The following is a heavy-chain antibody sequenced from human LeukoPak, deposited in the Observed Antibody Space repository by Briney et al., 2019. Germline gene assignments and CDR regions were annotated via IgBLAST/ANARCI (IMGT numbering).Heavy chain of an antibody. Sequence: GGSLRLSCAASGFTFSSYEMNWVRQAPGKMLEWVSYISSSGSTIYYADSVKGRFTISRDNAKNSLYLQMNSLRAEDTAVYYCARRSVTIYYMDVWGKGTTVTISS. CDR1: GFTFSSYE. CDR3: ARRSVTIYYMDV. V-gene: IGHV3-48*03. CDR2: ISSSGSTI. D-gene: IGHD4-11*01. J-gene: IGHJ6*03.